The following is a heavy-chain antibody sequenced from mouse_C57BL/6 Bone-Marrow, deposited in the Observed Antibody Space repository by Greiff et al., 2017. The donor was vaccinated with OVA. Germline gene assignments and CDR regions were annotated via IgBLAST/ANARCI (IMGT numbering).Heavy chain of an antibody. J-gene: IGHJ1*03. CDR2: IYPRSGNT. Sequence: VKLVESGAELVRPGASVKLSCKASGYTFTSYGISWVKQRTGQGLEWIGEIYPRSGNTYYNEKFKGKATLTADKSSSTAYMVLRSLTSEDSAVYFCARCDYDGNWYFDVWGTGTTVTVSS. D-gene: IGHD2-4*01. CDR3: ARCDYDGNWYFDV. V-gene: IGHV1-81*01. CDR1: GYTFTSYG.